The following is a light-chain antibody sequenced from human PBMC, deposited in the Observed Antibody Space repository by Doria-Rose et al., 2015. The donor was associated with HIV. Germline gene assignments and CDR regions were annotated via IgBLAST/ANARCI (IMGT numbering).Light chain of an antibody. Sequence: EIVLTQSPGTLSLSPGERATLSCRASQTIPSQYLGWYQQKLGQAPRLLIYGASSRATCIPDRFSGSGSGTDFTLTISRLEPEDFAVYYCQQYGSLSAITFGQGTRLEIK. V-gene: IGKV3-20*01. CDR3: QQYGSLSAIT. CDR2: GAS. J-gene: IGKJ5*01. CDR1: QTIPSQY.